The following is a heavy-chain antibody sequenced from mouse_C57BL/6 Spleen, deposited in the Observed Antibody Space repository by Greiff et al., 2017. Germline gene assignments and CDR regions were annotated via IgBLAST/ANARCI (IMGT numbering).Heavy chain of an antibody. CDR3: ARYGLTDWYFDV. J-gene: IGHJ1*03. D-gene: IGHD2-10*02. V-gene: IGHV5-16*01. Sequence: EVKVVESEGGLVQPGSSMKLSCTASGFTFSDYYMAWVRQVPEKGLEWVANINYDGSSTYYLDSLKSRFIISRDNAKNILYLQMSSLKSEDTATYYCARYGLTDWYFDVWGTGTTVTVSS. CDR1: GFTFSDYY. CDR2: INYDGSST.